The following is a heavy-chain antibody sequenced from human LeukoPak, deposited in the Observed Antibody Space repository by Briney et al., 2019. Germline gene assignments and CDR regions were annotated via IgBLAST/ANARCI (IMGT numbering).Heavy chain of an antibody. CDR1: GYTFTGYY. V-gene: IGHV1-46*01. CDR2: INPSGGST. J-gene: IGHJ6*02. D-gene: IGHD6-13*01. Sequence: ASVKVSCKASGYTFTGYYMHWVRQAPGQGLEWMGIINPSGGSTSYAQKFQGRVTMTRDTSTSTVYMELSSLRSEDTAVYYCARDLWYSSSWYLLDYYGMDVWGQGTTVTVSS. CDR3: ARDLWYSSSWYLLDYYGMDV.